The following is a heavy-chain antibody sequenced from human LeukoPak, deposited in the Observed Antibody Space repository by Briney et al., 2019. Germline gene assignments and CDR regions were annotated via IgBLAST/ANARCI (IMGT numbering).Heavy chain of an antibody. CDR2: ISRNSGSI. Sequence: QPGGSLRLSCAASGFTFDDYAMHWVRQAPGKGLEWVSGISRNSGSIGYADSVKGRFTISRDNAKNSLYLQMNSLRTEDTALYYCAKAKGYHYYYGMDVWSQGTTVTVSS. CDR3: AKAKGYHYYYGMDV. CDR1: GFTFDDYA. J-gene: IGHJ6*02. V-gene: IGHV3-9*01.